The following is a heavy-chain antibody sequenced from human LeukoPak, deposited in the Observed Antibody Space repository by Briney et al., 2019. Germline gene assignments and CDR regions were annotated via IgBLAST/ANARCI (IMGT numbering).Heavy chain of an antibody. CDR2: ISAYSGNT. CDR3: ARETWNQDWFDP. CDR1: GYTFTSYG. D-gene: IGHD1-1*01. Sequence: ASVKVSCKASGYTFTSYGISWVRQAPGQGLEWMGWISAYSGNTNYAQKLQGRVTMTTDTSTSTAYMELRSLRSDDTAVYYCARETWNQDWFDPWGQGTLVTVSS. J-gene: IGHJ5*02. V-gene: IGHV1-18*01.